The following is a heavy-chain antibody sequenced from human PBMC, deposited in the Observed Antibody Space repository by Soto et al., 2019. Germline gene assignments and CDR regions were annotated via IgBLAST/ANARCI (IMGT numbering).Heavy chain of an antibody. V-gene: IGHV4-30-4*02. CDR2: IYYSGDT. Sequence: SETLSLTCTVSGGSIISGDYYWSWIRQPPGKGLEWIGYIYYSGDTSYNPSLKSRVTISIDTSKNQFSLKLSSVYYCAREGALLFGGNSDYYSTMDVWGQGTTVSVSS. CDR3: FGGNSDYYSTMDV. CDR1: GGSIISGDYY. J-gene: IGHJ6*02. D-gene: IGHD2-21*02.